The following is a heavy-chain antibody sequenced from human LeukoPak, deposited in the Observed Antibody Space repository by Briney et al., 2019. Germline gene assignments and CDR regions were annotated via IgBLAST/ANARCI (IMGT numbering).Heavy chain of an antibody. Sequence: PSETLSLTCTVSGASITTGGYYWSWIRQHPVKGLEWLAYIYYSGSTYYNPSLKSRVTISIDASENKFSLKLSSVTAADTAVYYCARGSGYYSWFDPWGQGTLVTVSS. CDR3: ARGSGYYSWFDP. CDR2: IYYSGST. J-gene: IGHJ5*02. V-gene: IGHV4-31*03. D-gene: IGHD3-3*01. CDR1: GASITTGGYY.